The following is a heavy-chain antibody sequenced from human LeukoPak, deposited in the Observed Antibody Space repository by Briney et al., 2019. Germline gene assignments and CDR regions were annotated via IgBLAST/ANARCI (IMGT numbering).Heavy chain of an antibody. CDR2: ISGSGGST. D-gene: IGHD4-17*01. Sequence: GGSLRLSCAASGFTFSGYAMSWVRQAPGKGLEWVSGISGSGGSTYYADSVKGRFTISRDNSKNTLYLQMNSLRAEDTAVYYCAKDQVTTVKRMSLDYWGQGTLVTVSS. CDR1: GFTFSGYA. V-gene: IGHV3-23*01. J-gene: IGHJ4*02. CDR3: AKDQVTTVKRMSLDY.